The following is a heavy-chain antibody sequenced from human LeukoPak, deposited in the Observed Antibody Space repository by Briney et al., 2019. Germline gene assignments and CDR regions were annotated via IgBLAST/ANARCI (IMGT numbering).Heavy chain of an antibody. J-gene: IGHJ4*02. Sequence: PGESLKTSCKASGYSFTRYWISWVRQMPGKGLEWMGRIDPSDSYTNYSPSFQGHVTISADKSISTAYLQWRSLKASDTAIYYCARTYSSGWAFFDYWGQGNMVTVSS. CDR3: ARTYSSGWAFFDY. CDR2: IDPSDSYT. D-gene: IGHD6-19*01. V-gene: IGHV5-10-1*01. CDR1: GYSFTRYW.